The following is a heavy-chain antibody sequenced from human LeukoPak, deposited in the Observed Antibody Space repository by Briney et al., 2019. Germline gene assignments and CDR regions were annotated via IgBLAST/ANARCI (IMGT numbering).Heavy chain of an antibody. V-gene: IGHV3-11*01. CDR1: GFTFRDYF. CDR3: ARVGGVFTGFYYYYYGMDV. D-gene: IGHD3-9*01. Sequence: GGSLRLSCAASGFTFRDYFMSWVRQAPGKGLEWIAYISTTSSSIYYADSVKGRFTVSRDNANDSLYLYLTSLRAEDTAVYYCARVGGVFTGFYYYYYGMDVWGQGTTVAVSS. J-gene: IGHJ6*02. CDR2: ISTTSSSI.